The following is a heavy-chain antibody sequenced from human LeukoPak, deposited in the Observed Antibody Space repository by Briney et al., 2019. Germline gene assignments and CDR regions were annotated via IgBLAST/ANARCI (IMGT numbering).Heavy chain of an antibody. V-gene: IGHV1-18*01. D-gene: IGHD6-13*01. CDR3: ARDRHIAAAVYYYYMDV. CDR1: GYTFTSYI. Sequence: ASVTVSCKASGYTFTSYIISWVRQAPGQGLEWMGWINAYNGNTDYAQRVQGRVTMTTDTSTSAAYMELRSLRSDDTAVYYCARDRHIAAAVYYYYMDVWGKGTPVTVSS. CDR2: INAYNGNT. J-gene: IGHJ6*03.